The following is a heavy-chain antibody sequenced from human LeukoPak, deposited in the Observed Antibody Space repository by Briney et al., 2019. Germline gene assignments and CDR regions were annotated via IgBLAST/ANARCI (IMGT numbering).Heavy chain of an antibody. CDR1: GGXFXGYY. D-gene: IGHD4-17*01. J-gene: IGHJ6*02. CDR2: INHSXSX. V-gene: IGHV4-34*01. CDR3: ARGKKTTVTPSDSNYYYYYGMDV. Sequence: SETLSLTCAVYGGXFXGYYWSWIRQPPXXXXXWIGEINHSXSXNYNPSLKSRVTISVDTSKNQFSLKLSSVTAADTAVYYCARGKKTTVTPSDSNYYYYYGMDVWGQGTTVTVSS.